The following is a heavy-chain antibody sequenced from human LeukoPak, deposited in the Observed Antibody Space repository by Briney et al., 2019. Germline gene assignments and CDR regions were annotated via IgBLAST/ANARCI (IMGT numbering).Heavy chain of an antibody. CDR2: IWYDGSNK. Sequence: GGSLRLSCAASGFTFSSYGMHWVRQAPGKGLEWVAVIWYDGSNKYYADSVKGRFTISRDNAKNSLYLQMNSLRADDTALYYCAKSFYTSPPAGMDVWGQGTTVTVSS. CDR3: AKSFYTSPPAGMDV. J-gene: IGHJ6*02. V-gene: IGHV3-33*03. CDR1: GFTFSSYG. D-gene: IGHD2-2*02.